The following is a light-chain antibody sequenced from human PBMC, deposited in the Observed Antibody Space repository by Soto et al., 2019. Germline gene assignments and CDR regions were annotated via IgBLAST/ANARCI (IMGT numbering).Light chain of an antibody. CDR1: QTVDTY. CDR2: DTS. J-gene: IGKJ3*01. CDR3: QQRRNWVS. Sequence: LTQSPAIVSLSPGERATLSCTASQTVDTYIAWYQQRPGQPPRLLIHDTSHRSSGVPARFRGSGSGTDFSLTITSLGPEYFAVYFCQQRRNWVSFGPGTRV. V-gene: IGKV3-11*01.